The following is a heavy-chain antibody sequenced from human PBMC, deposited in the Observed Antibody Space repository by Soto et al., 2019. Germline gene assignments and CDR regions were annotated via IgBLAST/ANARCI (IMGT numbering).Heavy chain of an antibody. CDR1: GFTFGGSA. CDR2: IRSKTNSYAT. J-gene: IGHJ4*02. Sequence: EGQLVESGGGLVQPGGSLKLSSAASGFTFGGSAMHWIREASGKGLEWVGHIRSKTNSYATAYAESVKGRFTISRDDSMNTAYLQMNSLKTEDTAVYFCTRQTDAVQWLVVPTDYNFDYWGQGTLVTVSS. CDR3: TRQTDAVQWLVVPTDYNFDY. D-gene: IGHD6-19*01. V-gene: IGHV3-73*02.